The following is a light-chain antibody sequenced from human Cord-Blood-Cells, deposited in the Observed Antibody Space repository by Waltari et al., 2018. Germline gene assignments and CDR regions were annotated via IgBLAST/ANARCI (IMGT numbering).Light chain of an antibody. CDR1: QSISSY. J-gene: IGKJ2*02. V-gene: IGKV1-39*01. CDR2: DAS. Sequence: DIQMTQSPSSLSASVGDRVTITCRASQSISSYLNWYQQKPGKAPKLLIYDASSLQSGVPSRFSGSGSGTDFTLTISSLQPEDFATYDCQQSYSTPRTFGQGTKLEIK. CDR3: QQSYSTPRT.